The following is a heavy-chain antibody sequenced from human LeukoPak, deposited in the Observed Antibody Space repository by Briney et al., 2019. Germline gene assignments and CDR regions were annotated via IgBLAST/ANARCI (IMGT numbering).Heavy chain of an antibody. V-gene: IGHV4-31*02. CDR3: ARERAYSSGWLNFDY. CDR2: IYYSGST. J-gene: IGHJ4*02. D-gene: IGHD6-19*01. Sequence: SETLSLTCTVSGGSIRSYYWSWIRQHPGKGLEWIGYIYYSGSTYYNPSLKSRVTISVDTSKNQFSLKLSSVTAADTAVYYCARERAYSSGWLNFDYWGQGTLVTVSS. CDR1: GGSIRSYY.